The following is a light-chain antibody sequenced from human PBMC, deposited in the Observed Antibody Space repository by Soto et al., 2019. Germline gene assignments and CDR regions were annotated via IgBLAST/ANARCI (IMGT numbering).Light chain of an antibody. J-gene: IGLJ1*01. CDR3: SSYTSSSTL. Sequence: QSVLTQPASVSWSPGQSITIAGTGTSSDVGSYNYVSWYQQHPGKAPKLMIYEVSDRPSGISSRFSGSKSGNTASLTISGLQTEDEADYYCSSYTSSSTLFGTGTKVTVL. CDR2: EVS. V-gene: IGLV2-14*01. CDR1: SSDVGSYNY.